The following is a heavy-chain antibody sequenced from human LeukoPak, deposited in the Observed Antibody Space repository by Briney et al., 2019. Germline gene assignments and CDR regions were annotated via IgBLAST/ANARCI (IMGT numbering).Heavy chain of an antibody. CDR3: AREGHYYDSSGYPNYYYYYMDV. V-gene: IGHV4-61*02. J-gene: IGHJ6*03. CDR1: GGSISSGSHY. CDR2: IYTSGST. Sequence: PSETLSLTCTVSGGSISSGSHYWSWIRQPAGKGLEWIGRIYTSGSTNYNPTLKSRVTISVDTSKSQFSLKLSSVTAADTAVYYCAREGHYYDSSGYPNYYYYYMDVWGKGTTVTVSS. D-gene: IGHD3-22*01.